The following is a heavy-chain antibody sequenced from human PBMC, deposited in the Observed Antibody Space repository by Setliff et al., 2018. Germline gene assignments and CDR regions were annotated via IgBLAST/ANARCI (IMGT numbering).Heavy chain of an antibody. Sequence: LRLSCAASGFTFRSYGMHWVRQAPGKGLEWVAVIWYDGSNKYYADSVKGRFTISRDNSKNTLYLQMNSLRAEDTAVYYCAKISCSGGSCYPDYWGQGTLVTVSS. J-gene: IGHJ4*02. D-gene: IGHD2-15*01. CDR3: AKISCSGGSCYPDY. V-gene: IGHV3-33*08. CDR1: GFTFRSYG. CDR2: IWYDGSNK.